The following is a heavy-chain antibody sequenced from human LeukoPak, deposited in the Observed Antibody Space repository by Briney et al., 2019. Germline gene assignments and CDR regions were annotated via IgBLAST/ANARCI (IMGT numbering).Heavy chain of an antibody. J-gene: IGHJ3*02. V-gene: IGHV4-59*01. CDR1: GGSISSYX. CDR2: XYYSGST. D-gene: IGHD5-24*01. Sequence: SEXXSLTCTVSGGSISSYXWXXIRQPPGXXXXXXXXXYYSGSTNYNPSLKXXXXXSXDTSKNQFSLKLSSVTAADTAVYYCAGRLWRRDGYNLSAFDIWGQGTMVTVSS. CDR3: AGRLWRRDGYNLSAFDI.